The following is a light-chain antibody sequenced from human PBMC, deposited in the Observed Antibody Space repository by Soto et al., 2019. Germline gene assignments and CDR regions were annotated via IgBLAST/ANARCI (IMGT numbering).Light chain of an antibody. CDR2: DAS. CDR1: QSITIW. V-gene: IGKV1-5*01. CDR3: PHSNSYSWT. J-gene: IGKJ1*01. Sequence: DIQMTQSPSTLSASVGDRVTITCRASQSITIWLAGYQQKPGKAPKLLIFDASSLESGVPSRFSGSGSGTEFTLTISSLQPDDFATYYCPHSNSYSWTVDQGTKVEIK.